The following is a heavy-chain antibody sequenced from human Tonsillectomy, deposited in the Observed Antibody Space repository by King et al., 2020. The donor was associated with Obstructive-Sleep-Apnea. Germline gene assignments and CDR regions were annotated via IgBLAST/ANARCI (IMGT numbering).Heavy chain of an antibody. J-gene: IGHJ4*02. CDR1: GFPFSGYT. D-gene: IGHD4-23*01. V-gene: IGHV3-21*01. Sequence: EVQLVESGGGLVKPGGSLRLSCAASGFPFSGYTMNWVRQAPGKGLEWVSCISSGSDYIYYADSMKGRFVISRDDAKNTLFLQMKSLRAEDTGVYYCARDRVLGGYGGTSGEDYWGQGTLVTVSS. CDR3: ARDRVLGGYGGTSGEDY. CDR2: ISSGSDYI.